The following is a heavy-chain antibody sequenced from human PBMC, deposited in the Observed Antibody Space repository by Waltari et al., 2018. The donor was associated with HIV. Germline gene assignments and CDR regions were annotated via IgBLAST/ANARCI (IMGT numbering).Heavy chain of an antibody. CDR1: GFTFSNYG. Sequence: EVQVLESGGALVQPGGSLRLSCAASGFTFSNYGMSWVRQGPGKGLEWVSTISGSGGSTYYADSVKGRFTVSRDNSKNTLYLQMNSLRAEDTAVYFCVKEHQYSHSWYSYYGMDVWGQGTTVTVSS. CDR3: VKEHQYSHSWYSYYGMDV. J-gene: IGHJ6*02. D-gene: IGHD6-13*01. V-gene: IGHV3-23*01. CDR2: ISGSGGST.